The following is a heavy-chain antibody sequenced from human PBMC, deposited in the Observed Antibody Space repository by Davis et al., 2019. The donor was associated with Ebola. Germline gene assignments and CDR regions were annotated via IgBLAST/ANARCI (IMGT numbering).Heavy chain of an antibody. CDR3: ARDLWDYYYGMDV. J-gene: IGHJ6*04. CDR1: GGSISSGGYY. D-gene: IGHD1-26*01. Sequence: MPSETLSLTCTVSGGSISSGGYYWSWIRQHPGKGLEWIGYIYYSGSTYYNPSLKSRVTISVDTSKNQFSLKLSSVTAADTAVYYCARDLWDYYYGMDVWGKGTTVTVSS. CDR2: IYYSGST. V-gene: IGHV4-31*03.